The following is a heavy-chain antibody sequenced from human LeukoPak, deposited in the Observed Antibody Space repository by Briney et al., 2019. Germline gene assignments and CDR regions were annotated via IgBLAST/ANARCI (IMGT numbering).Heavy chain of an antibody. V-gene: IGHV4-34*01. CDR3: ARHDGLWELLDY. CDR1: GGSFSGYY. D-gene: IGHD1-26*01. J-gene: IGHJ4*02. Sequence: SETLSLTCAVYGGSFSGYYWSWICQPPGKGLEWIGEINHSGSTNYNPSLKSRVTISVDTSKNQFSLKLSSVTAADTAVYYCARHDGLWELLDYWGQGTLVTVSS. CDR2: INHSGST.